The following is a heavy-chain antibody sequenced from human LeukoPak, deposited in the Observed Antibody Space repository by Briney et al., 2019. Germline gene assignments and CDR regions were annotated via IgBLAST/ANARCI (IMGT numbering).Heavy chain of an antibody. D-gene: IGHD6-13*01. CDR1: GYTFSNFR. CDR2: ISNDGSSK. CDR3: ARGQSNSWVFDY. Sequence: GGSLRLSCAASGYTFSNFRIHCVRQAPGKGLEWVAVISNDGSSKYYADSVKGRFTISRDNSNNTLYLQMNSLTAEDTAVYYCARGQSNSWVFDYRGQGTLVTVS. V-gene: IGHV3-30-3*01. J-gene: IGHJ4*02.